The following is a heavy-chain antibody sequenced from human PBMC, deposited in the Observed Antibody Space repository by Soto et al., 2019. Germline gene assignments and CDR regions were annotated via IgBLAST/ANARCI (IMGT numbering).Heavy chain of an antibody. CDR2: ISAYNGNT. CDR3: ARVRYYYDSSGYALNDY. J-gene: IGHJ4*02. D-gene: IGHD3-22*01. V-gene: IGHV1-18*01. CDR1: GYTFTSYG. Sequence: QVQLVQSGAEVKKPGASVKVSCKASGYTFTSYGISWVRQAPGQGLEWMGWISAYNGNTNYAQKLRGRVTMTPATSTSTAYMALRSLRSDDTAVYYCARVRYYYDSSGYALNDYWGQGTLVTVSS.